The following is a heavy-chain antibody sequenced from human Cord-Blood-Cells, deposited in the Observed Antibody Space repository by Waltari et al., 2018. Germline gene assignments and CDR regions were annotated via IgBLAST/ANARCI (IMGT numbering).Heavy chain of an antibody. J-gene: IGHJ4*02. D-gene: IGHD6-19*01. CDR3: ARGRRIAVAGNFDY. Sequence: QVQLQQWGAGLLKPSETLSLTCAVYGGSFSGYYWSWIRQPPGKGLEWIGEINHSGSTNYNPSLKSRVTISVDTSKNQFSLKLSSVTAADTAVYYCARGRRIAVAGNFDYWGQETLVTVSS. CDR2: INHSGST. V-gene: IGHV4-34*01. CDR1: GGSFSGYY.